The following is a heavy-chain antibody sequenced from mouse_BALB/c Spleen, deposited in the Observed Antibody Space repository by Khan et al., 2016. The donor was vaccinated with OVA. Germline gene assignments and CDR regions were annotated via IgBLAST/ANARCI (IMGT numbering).Heavy chain of an antibody. Sequence: EVQLVESGGDLVKPGGSLKLSCAASGFTFSSYGMSWVRQTPDKRLEWVATISSGGHYTYFPDSVRGRFTISRDNAKNTLYLQMSSLKSEDTAMYYCARSITRAKVDYDAMDYWGQGTSVTVSS. J-gene: IGHJ4*01. D-gene: IGHD1-2*01. V-gene: IGHV5-6*01. CDR1: GFTFSSYG. CDR2: ISSGGHYT. CDR3: ARSITRAKVDYDAMDY.